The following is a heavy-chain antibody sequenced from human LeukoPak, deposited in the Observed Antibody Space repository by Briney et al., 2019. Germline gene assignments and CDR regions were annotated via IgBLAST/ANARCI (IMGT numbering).Heavy chain of an antibody. D-gene: IGHD3-10*01. J-gene: IGHJ4*02. CDR2: IGGGGSS. V-gene: IGHV3-23*01. Sequence: GGSLRLSCTASGFSFSNSAMTWVRQAPGKGLEWVSSIGGGGSSYYAGSVKGRFTISRDNSKNTVYLQMNNLRADDMAIFYCVKGVTMVRGSREFDYWGQGTLVTVSS. CDR3: VKGVTMVRGSREFDY. CDR1: GFSFSNSA.